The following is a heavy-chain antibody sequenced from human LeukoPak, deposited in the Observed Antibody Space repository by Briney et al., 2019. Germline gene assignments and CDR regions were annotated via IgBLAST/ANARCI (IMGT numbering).Heavy chain of an antibody. D-gene: IGHD3-22*01. Sequence: GGSLRLSCAASGFTFSSYDMSWVRQAPGKGLEWVSAISGSGGSTYYADSVKGRFTISRDNSKNTLYLQMNSLRAEDTAVYYCAKPPSPYYYDSSGRPLAYWGQGTLVTVSS. CDR2: ISGSGGST. CDR3: AKPPSPYYYDSSGRPLAY. CDR1: GFTFSSYD. J-gene: IGHJ4*02. V-gene: IGHV3-23*01.